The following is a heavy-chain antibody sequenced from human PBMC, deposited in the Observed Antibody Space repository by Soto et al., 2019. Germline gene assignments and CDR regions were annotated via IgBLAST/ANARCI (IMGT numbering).Heavy chain of an antibody. Sequence: GASVKVSCKASGYTFTSYGISWVRQAPGQGLEWMGWISAYNGNTNYAQKLQGRVTMTTDTSTSTAYMELRSLRSDDTAVYYCAREGSSEYYYYGMDVWGQGTTVTVSS. CDR3: AREGSSEYYYYGMDV. D-gene: IGHD2-2*01. J-gene: IGHJ6*02. CDR2: ISAYNGNT. V-gene: IGHV1-18*04. CDR1: GYTFTSYG.